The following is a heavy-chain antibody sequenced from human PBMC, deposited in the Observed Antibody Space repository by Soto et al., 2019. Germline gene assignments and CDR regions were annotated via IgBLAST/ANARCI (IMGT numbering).Heavy chain of an antibody. V-gene: IGHV1-8*01. CDR3: ARGYCSGGSCYEAHNWFDP. D-gene: IGHD2-15*01. Sequence: ASVKVSCKASGYTFTSYDINWVRQATGQGLEWMGWMNPNSGNTGYAQKFQGRVTMTRNTSISTAYMELSSLRSEDTAVYYCARGYCSGGSCYEAHNWFDPWGQGTLVTVSS. CDR1: GYTFTSYD. CDR2: MNPNSGNT. J-gene: IGHJ5*02.